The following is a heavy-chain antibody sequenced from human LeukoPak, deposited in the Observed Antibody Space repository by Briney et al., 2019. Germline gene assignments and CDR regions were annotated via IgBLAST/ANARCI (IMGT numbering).Heavy chain of an antibody. CDR1: PYTFTTYY. D-gene: IGHD3-10*01. Sequence: ASLKDSCKPSPYTFTTYYIHCVRQAPGQGLEWIGMIYPSTGSTYYVQRIQGRVNMTKDTSTSTAYMELGSLTSDDTAVSYCARDWRIALVRGVISVPGGMNVWGQGTTVTVSS. CDR2: IYPSTGST. CDR3: ARDWRIALVRGVISVPGGMNV. J-gene: IGHJ6*02. V-gene: IGHV1-46*01.